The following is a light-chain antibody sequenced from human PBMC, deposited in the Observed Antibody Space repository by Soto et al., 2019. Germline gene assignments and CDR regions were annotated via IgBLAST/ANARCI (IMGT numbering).Light chain of an antibody. V-gene: IGLV2-14*01. CDR3: SSYTSSSTSSYV. CDR2: EVS. J-gene: IGLJ1*01. CDR1: SSDVGGYNY. Sequence: LTQPASVSGSPGQSITISCTGTSSDVGGYNYVSWYQQHPGKAPKLMIYEVSNRPSGVSNRFSGSKSGNTASLTISGLQAEDEADYYCSSYTSSSTSSYVFGTGTKVTVL.